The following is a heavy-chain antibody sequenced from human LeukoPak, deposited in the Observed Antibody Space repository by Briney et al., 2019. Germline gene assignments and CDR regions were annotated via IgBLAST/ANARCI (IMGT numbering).Heavy chain of an antibody. V-gene: IGHV4-59*01. CDR1: GGSISSYY. Sequence: SETLSLTCTVSGGSISSYYWSWIRQPPGKGLEWIGYIYYSGSTNYNPSLKSRVTISVDTSKNQFSLRLSSVTAADTAMYYCARVQPSDFWSGYYTGYYYYYMDVWGKGTTVTVSS. J-gene: IGHJ6*03. CDR3: ARVQPSDFWSGYYTGYYYYYMDV. D-gene: IGHD3-3*01. CDR2: IYYSGST.